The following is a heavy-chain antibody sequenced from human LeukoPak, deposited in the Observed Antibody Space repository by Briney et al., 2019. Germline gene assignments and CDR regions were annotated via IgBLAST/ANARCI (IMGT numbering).Heavy chain of an antibody. CDR3: ARDLGGGSGSYNVDY. CDR1: GFTFSSYG. D-gene: IGHD3-10*01. V-gene: IGHV3-33*01. Sequence: GRSLRLSCAASGFTFSSYGMHWVRQAPGKGLVWVADIWYDGSNKYYADSVKGRFTISRDNSKTTLYLQMNSLRAEDTAVYYGARDLGGGSGSYNVDYWGQGTLVTVSS. CDR2: IWYDGSNK. J-gene: IGHJ4*02.